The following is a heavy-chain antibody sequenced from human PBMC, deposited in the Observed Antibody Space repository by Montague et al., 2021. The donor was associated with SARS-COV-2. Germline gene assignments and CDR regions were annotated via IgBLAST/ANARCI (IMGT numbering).Heavy chain of an antibody. CDR3: ARVGYDSSGYYYVYYYYGMDL. CDR1: GFTFSSYW. J-gene: IGHJ6*02. V-gene: IGHV3-74*01. D-gene: IGHD3-22*01. CDR2: INSDGSST. Sequence: SLRLSCAASGFTFSSYWMHWVRQAPGKGLVWVSRINSDGSSTSYADSVKGRFTISRDNAKNTLYLQMNSLRAEDTAVYYCARVGYDSSGYYYVYYYYGMDLWGQGTTVTVSS.